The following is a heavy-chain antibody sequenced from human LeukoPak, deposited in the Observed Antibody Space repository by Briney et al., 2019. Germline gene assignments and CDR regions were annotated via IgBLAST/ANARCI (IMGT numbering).Heavy chain of an antibody. Sequence: ASVNVPCKASGYTFTGYYMHWVRQAPGQGLEWMGWINPNSGGTNYAQKFQGRVTMTRDTSISTAYMERSRLRSDDTAVYYGARVSAAPDYWGQGTLVTVSS. CDR3: ARVSAAPDY. CDR2: INPNSGGT. CDR1: GYTFTGYY. V-gene: IGHV1-2*02. J-gene: IGHJ4*02. D-gene: IGHD2-2*01.